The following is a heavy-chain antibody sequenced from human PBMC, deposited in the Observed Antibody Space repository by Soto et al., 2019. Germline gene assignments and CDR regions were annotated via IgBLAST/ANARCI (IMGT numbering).Heavy chain of an antibody. J-gene: IGHJ5*02. V-gene: IGHV4-30-4*01. CDR2: IYYSGST. CDR1: GGSISSGDYY. Sequence: SETLSLTCTVSGGSISSGDYYWSWIRQPPGKGLEWIGYIYYSGSTYYNPSLKSRVTISVDTSKNQFSLKLSSVTAADTAVYYCARVIDYYYDSSGYLSWFDPWGQGTLVTVSS. CDR3: ARVIDYYYDSSGYLSWFDP. D-gene: IGHD3-22*01.